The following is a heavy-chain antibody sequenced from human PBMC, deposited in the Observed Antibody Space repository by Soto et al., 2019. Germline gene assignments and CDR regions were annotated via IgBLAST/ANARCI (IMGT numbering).Heavy chain of an antibody. CDR2: INPNGDTT. CDR1: GYTFSNYY. J-gene: IGHJ4*02. CDR3: AREGATAAKMFDY. Sequence: QVQLVQSGAEVKNPGASVKVSCKASGYTFSNYYMHWVRQAPGQGLEWMGGINPNGDTTYYAQKFLGRLTVTRDTSTSTVYMELSSLSSDDTAVYYCAREGATAAKMFDYWGQGTLVTVSS. D-gene: IGHD2-2*01. V-gene: IGHV1-46*01.